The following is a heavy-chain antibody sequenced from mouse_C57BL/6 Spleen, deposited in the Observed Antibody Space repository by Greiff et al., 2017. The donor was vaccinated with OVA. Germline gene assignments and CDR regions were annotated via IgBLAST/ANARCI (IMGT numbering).Heavy chain of an antibody. J-gene: IGHJ1*03. CDR3: ARGDYYGSSAEYFDV. Sequence: QVQLKQPGAELVRPGSSVKLSCKASGYTFTSYWMHWVKQRPIQGLEWIGNIDPSDSETHYNQKFKDKATLTVDKSSSTAYMQLSSLTSEDSAVYYCARGDYYGSSAEYFDVWGTGTTVTVSS. CDR2: IDPSDSET. CDR1: GYTFTSYW. D-gene: IGHD1-1*01. V-gene: IGHV1-52*01.